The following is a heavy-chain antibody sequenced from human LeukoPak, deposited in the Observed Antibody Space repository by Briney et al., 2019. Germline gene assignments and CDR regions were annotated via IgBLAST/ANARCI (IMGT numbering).Heavy chain of an antibody. Sequence: SETLSLTCSVSGGPISSYYWNWIRQPAGKGLEWIGRINNSGSTNYNPSLKSRVTISRDRSKNQFSLKLSSVTAADTAVYYCARSFTMKVDASDMWGQGTIVTVSS. CDR2: INNSGST. J-gene: IGHJ3*02. CDR1: GGPISSYY. V-gene: IGHV4-4*07. D-gene: IGHD3-22*01. CDR3: ARSFTMKVDASDM.